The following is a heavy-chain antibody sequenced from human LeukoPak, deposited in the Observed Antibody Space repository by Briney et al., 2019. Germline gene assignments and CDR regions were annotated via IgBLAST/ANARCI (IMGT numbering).Heavy chain of an antibody. D-gene: IGHD5-18*01. CDR2: ISGSGGST. V-gene: IGHV3-23*01. CDR3: ASGHSYSGGKESQNDY. CDR1: GFTFSSYG. J-gene: IGHJ4*02. Sequence: GGSLRLSCAASGFTFSSYGMSWVRQAPGKGLEWVSAISGSGGSTYYADSVKGRFTISRDNSKNTLYLQMNSLRAEDTAVYYCASGHSYSGGKESQNDYWGQGTLVTVSS.